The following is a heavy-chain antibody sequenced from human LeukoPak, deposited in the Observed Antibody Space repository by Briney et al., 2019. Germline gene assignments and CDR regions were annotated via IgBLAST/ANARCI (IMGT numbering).Heavy chain of an antibody. Sequence: SSETLSLTCTVSGGSISSYYWSWSRQPPGKGLEWIGYIYYSGSTNYNPSLKSRVTISVDTSKNQFSLKLSSVTAADTAVYYCAGDPDYWGQGTLVTVSS. CDR1: GGSISSYY. CDR3: AGDPDY. J-gene: IGHJ4*02. CDR2: IYYSGST. V-gene: IGHV4-59*01.